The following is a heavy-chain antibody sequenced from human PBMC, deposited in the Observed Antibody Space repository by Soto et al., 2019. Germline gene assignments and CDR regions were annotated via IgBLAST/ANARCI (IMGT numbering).Heavy chain of an antibody. CDR2: TYYRSKWYN. Sequence: SQTLSLTCAISGDSVSSNSAAWNWIRQSPSRGLEWLGRTYYRSKWYNDYAVSVKSRITINPDTSKNQFSLQLNSVTPEDTAVYYCARDRVYYYDSSGYYNYFDYWGQGTLVTVSS. CDR1: GDSVSSNSAA. J-gene: IGHJ4*02. V-gene: IGHV6-1*01. D-gene: IGHD3-22*01. CDR3: ARDRVYYYDSSGYYNYFDY.